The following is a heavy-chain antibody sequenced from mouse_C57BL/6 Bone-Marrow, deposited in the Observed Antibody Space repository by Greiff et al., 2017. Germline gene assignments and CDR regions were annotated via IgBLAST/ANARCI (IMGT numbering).Heavy chain of an antibody. Sequence: EVKLLESGGGLVQPGGSLKLSCAASGIDFSRYWMSWVRRAPGKGLEWIGEINPDSSTINYAPSLKDKFIISRDNAENTLYLQMSKVRSEDTALYYCARRGDDGYYLYAMDYWGQGTSVTVSS. CDR1: GIDFSRYW. J-gene: IGHJ4*01. D-gene: IGHD2-3*01. V-gene: IGHV4-1*01. CDR2: INPDSSTI. CDR3: ARRGDDGYYLYAMDY.